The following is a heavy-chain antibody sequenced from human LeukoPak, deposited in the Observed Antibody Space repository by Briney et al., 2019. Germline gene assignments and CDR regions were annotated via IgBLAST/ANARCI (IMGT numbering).Heavy chain of an antibody. CDR3: ARSGYSGYGGDY. V-gene: IGHV5-51*01. D-gene: IGHD5-12*01. Sequence: GESLKISCKGSGYSFSTYWIGWVRPMPGKGLEWMGIIYPSDSDTRYSPSFQGQVTISADKSINTAYLQWSSLKASDTAMYYCARSGYSGYGGDYWGQGTLITVSP. CDR1: GYSFSTYW. CDR2: IYPSDSDT. J-gene: IGHJ4*02.